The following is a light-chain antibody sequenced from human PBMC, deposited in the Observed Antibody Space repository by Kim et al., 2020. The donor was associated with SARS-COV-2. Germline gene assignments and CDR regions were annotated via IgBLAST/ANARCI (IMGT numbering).Light chain of an antibody. V-gene: IGLV1-44*01. Sequence: SVLTQSPSASGTPGQRVTFSCSGSSSNIGSNSVNWYQQFPGMAPKLLIYTNNQRFSGVPARFSASKSGTLASLAISGLQSDDEAVYYCAAWDDSLNGPVFGGGTQLTVL. CDR1: SSNIGSNS. CDR2: TNN. J-gene: IGLJ2*01. CDR3: AAWDDSLNGPV.